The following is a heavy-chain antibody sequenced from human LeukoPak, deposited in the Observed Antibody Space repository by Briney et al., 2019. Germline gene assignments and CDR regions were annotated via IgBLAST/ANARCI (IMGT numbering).Heavy chain of an antibody. V-gene: IGHV4-59*08. D-gene: IGHD2-2*01. CDR3: ARQGGFASSAGV. J-gene: IGHJ6*04. CDR2: IYYSGST. Sequence: PSETLSLTCTVSGGSITSYYWSWIRQPPGKGLEWIGYIYYSGSTNYNPSLKSRVTISVDTSKNQFSLKLSSVTAADTAVYFWARQGGFASSAGVWGKGTTVTVSS. CDR1: GGSITSYY.